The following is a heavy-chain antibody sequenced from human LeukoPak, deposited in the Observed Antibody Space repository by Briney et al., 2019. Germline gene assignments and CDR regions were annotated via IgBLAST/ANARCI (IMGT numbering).Heavy chain of an antibody. CDR1: GFMFSSNW. Sequence: GGSLRLSCAASGFMFSSNWMSWVRLAPGKGLEWVANIKEDGTETYYVDSVKGRFTISRGNAKNSLYLQMNSLRVEDTAVYYCAKEGRSLQTYWGQGTLVTVSS. CDR3: AKEGRSLQTY. J-gene: IGHJ4*02. D-gene: IGHD5-24*01. V-gene: IGHV3-7*03. CDR2: IKEDGTET.